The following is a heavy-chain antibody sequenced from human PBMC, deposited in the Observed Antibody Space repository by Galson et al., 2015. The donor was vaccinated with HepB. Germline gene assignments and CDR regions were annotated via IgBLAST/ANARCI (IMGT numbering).Heavy chain of an antibody. V-gene: IGHV3-66*01. CDR1: GFTVSSNY. CDR3: ARDRRAVAGTPYYYYGMDV. J-gene: IGHJ6*02. Sequence: SLRLSCAASGFTVSSNYMSWVRQAPGKGLEWVSVIYSGGSTYYADSVKGRFTISRDNSKNTLYLQMNSLSAEDTAVYYCARDRRAVAGTPYYYYGMDVWGQGTTVTVSS. CDR2: IYSGGST. D-gene: IGHD6-19*01.